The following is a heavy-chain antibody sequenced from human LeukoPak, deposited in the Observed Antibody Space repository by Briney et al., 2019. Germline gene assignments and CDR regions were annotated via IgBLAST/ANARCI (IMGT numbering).Heavy chain of an antibody. Sequence: GGSLRLSCAASGFTFSSYAMHWVRQAPGKGLEYVSAISSNGGSTYYANSVKGRFTISRDNSKNTLYLQMNSLRAEDTAVYYCAREGHTYYDFWSGCFDYWGQGTLVTVSS. V-gene: IGHV3-64*01. J-gene: IGHJ4*02. D-gene: IGHD3-3*01. CDR2: ISSNGGST. CDR1: GFTFSSYA. CDR3: AREGHTYYDFWSGCFDY.